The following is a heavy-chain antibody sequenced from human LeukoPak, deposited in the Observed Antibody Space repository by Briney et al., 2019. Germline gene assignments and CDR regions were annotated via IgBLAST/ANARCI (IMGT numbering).Heavy chain of an antibody. Sequence: SVKVSCKASGGILSSYAISWVRQAPGQGLEWMGGIIPIFGTANYAQKFQGRVTITADESTSTAYMELSSLRSEDTAVYYCATCARNFYCYRFDYWGQGTLVTVSS. CDR2: IIPIFGTA. CDR3: ATCARNFYCYRFDY. D-gene: IGHD2-2*02. J-gene: IGHJ4*02. CDR1: GGILSSYA. V-gene: IGHV1-69*13.